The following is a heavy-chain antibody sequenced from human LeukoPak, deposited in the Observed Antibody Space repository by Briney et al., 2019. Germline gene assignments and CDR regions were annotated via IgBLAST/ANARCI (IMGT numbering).Heavy chain of an antibody. CDR3: AREGSFYDSSGLDY. J-gene: IGHJ4*02. V-gene: IGHV3-48*01. CDR1: GFTFSSYA. CDR2: ISSSSSTI. Sequence: GRSLRLSCAASGFTFSSYAMHWVRQAPGKGLEWVSYISSSSSTIYYADSVKGRFTISRDNAKNSLYLQMNSLRAEDTAVYYCAREGSFYDSSGLDYWGQGTPVTVSS. D-gene: IGHD3-22*01.